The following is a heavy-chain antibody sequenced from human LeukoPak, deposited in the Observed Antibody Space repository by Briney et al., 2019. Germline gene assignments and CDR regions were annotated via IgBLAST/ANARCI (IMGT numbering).Heavy chain of an antibody. V-gene: IGHV5-51*01. CDR2: IYPGDSDT. Sequence: GESLKISCKGPGYSFTSYWIGWVRQMPGKGLEWMGIIYPGDSDTRYSPSFQGQVTISADKSISTAYLQWSSLKASDTAMYYCARQGADCGGDCSIDYWGQGTLVTVSS. CDR3: ARQGADCGGDCSIDY. CDR1: GYSFTSYW. D-gene: IGHD2-21*02. J-gene: IGHJ4*02.